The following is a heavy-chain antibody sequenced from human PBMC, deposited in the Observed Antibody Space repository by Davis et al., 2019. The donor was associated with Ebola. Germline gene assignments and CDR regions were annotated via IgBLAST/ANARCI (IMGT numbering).Heavy chain of an antibody. CDR3: ASCGGDCYGLDY. CDR1: GGSFSGYY. Sequence: MPLETLSLTCAVYGGSFSGYYWSWIRQPPGKGLEWIGEINHSGSTNYNPSLKSRVTISVDTSKNQFSLKLSSVTAADTAVYYCASCGGDCYGLDYWGQGTLVTVSS. V-gene: IGHV4-34*01. J-gene: IGHJ4*02. CDR2: INHSGST. D-gene: IGHD2-21*02.